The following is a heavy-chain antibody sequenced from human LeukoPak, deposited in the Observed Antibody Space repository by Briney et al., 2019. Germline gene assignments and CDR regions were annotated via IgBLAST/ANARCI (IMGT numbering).Heavy chain of an antibody. Sequence: GGSLRLSCAASRFTFSTYPMHWVRQAPGKGLEWVAVMSYDGSSKYYADSLRGRFTISRDNSKNTLYLQMNSLRAEDTAVYYCARKQLDGSAFDIWGQGTMVTVSS. CDR1: RFTFSTYP. CDR2: MSYDGSSK. D-gene: IGHD1-26*01. J-gene: IGHJ3*02. CDR3: ARKQLDGSAFDI. V-gene: IGHV3-30*07.